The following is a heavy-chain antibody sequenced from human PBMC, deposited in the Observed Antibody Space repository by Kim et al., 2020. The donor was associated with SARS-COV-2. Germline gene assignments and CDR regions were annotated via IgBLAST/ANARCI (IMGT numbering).Heavy chain of an antibody. J-gene: IGHJ4*02. D-gene: IGHD5-12*01. Sequence: KFQGSVTITADESTSTAYMELSSLRSEDTAVYYCSKGGYSGYGYAAGFDYWGQGTLVTVSS. V-gene: IGHV1-69*01. CDR3: SKGGYSGYGYAAGFDY.